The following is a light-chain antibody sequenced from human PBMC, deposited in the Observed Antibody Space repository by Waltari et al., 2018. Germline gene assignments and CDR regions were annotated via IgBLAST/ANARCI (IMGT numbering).Light chain of an antibody. CDR3: LQHSSYPWT. Sequence: DIQMTQSPSSLSASVGDRVTSTCRASQGIRSELGWYQQKPGKAPKRLIYAASSLQSGVPSRFSGSGSGTDFTLTISSLQPEDFATYYCLQHSSYPWTFGQGTKVEIK. J-gene: IGKJ1*01. CDR2: AAS. CDR1: QGIRSE. V-gene: IGKV1-17*01.